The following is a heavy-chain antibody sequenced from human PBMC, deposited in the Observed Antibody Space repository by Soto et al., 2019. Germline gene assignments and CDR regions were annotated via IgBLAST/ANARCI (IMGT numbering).Heavy chain of an antibody. V-gene: IGHV3-48*02. CDR3: ARDMVENKMDHDYYGMDV. J-gene: IGHJ6*02. CDR1: GFTFSSYS. CDR2: ISSSSSTI. Sequence: EVQLVESGGGLVQPGGSLRLSCAASGFTFSSYSMNWVRQDPGKGLEWVSYISSSSSTIYYADSVKGRFTISRDNAKNSLYLQLNSLRDEDTAVYYCARDMVENKMDHDYYGMDVWGQGTTVTVSS. D-gene: IGHD2-2*03.